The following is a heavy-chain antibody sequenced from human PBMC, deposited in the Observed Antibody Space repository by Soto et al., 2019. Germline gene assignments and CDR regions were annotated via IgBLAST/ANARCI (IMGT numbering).Heavy chain of an antibody. Sequence: QVQLVQSGAEVKKPGASVKVSCKASGYTFTGYYMQWVRQAPGQWLEWMGWINPNSGGTNYAQKFQGWVTMTRDTSISTAYMELSRLRSDDTAVYYCARGVRLRSPPYNWFDPWGQGTLVTVSS. CDR3: ARGVRLRSPPYNWFDP. V-gene: IGHV1-2*04. CDR1: GYTFTGYY. D-gene: IGHD5-12*01. CDR2: INPNSGGT. J-gene: IGHJ5*02.